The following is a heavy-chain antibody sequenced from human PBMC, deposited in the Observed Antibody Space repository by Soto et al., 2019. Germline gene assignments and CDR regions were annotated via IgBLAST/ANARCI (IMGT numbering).Heavy chain of an antibody. CDR1: GGSISSGGYY. CDR3: ATSYYYDSSGYYFVGYFQH. Sequence: PSETLSLPCTVSGGSISSGGYYWSWIRQHPGKGLEWIGYIYYSGSTYYNPSLKSRVTISVDTSKNQFSLKLSSVTAADTAVYYCATSYYYDSSGYYFVGYFQHWGQGTLVTVSS. D-gene: IGHD3-22*01. V-gene: IGHV4-31*03. CDR2: IYYSGST. J-gene: IGHJ1*01.